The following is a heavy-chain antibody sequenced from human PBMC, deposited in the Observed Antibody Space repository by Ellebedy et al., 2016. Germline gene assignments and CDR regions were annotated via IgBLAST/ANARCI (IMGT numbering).Heavy chain of an antibody. V-gene: IGHV1-18*01. CDR2: ISANKGNA. D-gene: IGHD1-14*01. J-gene: IGHJ4*02. Sequence: ASVKVSCKASGYTFTNYGISWVRQAPGQGPEWMGWISANKGNANYAQKLQGRVTMTTDKTTSTAYMELRSLRSDDTAVYYCARDRMYTFDYWGQGTLVTVSS. CDR3: ARDRMYTFDY. CDR1: GYTFTNYG.